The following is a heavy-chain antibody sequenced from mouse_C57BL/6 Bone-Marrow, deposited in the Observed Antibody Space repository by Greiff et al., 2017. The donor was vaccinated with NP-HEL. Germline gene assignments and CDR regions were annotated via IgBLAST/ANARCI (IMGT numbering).Heavy chain of an antibody. CDR1: GFTFTDYY. V-gene: IGHV7-3*01. CDR2: IRNKANGYTT. Sequence: EVKLMESGGGLVQPGGSLSLSCAASGFTFTDYYMSWVRQPPGTALEWLGFIRNKANGYTTEYSAPVKGRFTFSRDTSQSILYLQMNALRAEDSATYYCARSIYYDYADDPFYAMDYWGQGTSVTVSS. D-gene: IGHD2-4*01. J-gene: IGHJ4*01. CDR3: ARSIYYDYADDPFYAMDY.